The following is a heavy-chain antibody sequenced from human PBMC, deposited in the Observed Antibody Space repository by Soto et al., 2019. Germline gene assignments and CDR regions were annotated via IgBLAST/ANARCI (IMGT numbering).Heavy chain of an antibody. V-gene: IGHV1-69*13. Sequence: GASVKVSCKASGGTFSSYAVSWVRQAPGQGLEWMGGIIPIFGTANYAQKFQGRVTITADESTSTAYMELSSLRSEDTAVYYCARARTVSTTRYYYYGMDVWGQGTTVTVYS. CDR3: ARARTVSTTRYYYYGMDV. CDR1: GGTFSSYA. D-gene: IGHD4-17*01. CDR2: IIPIFGTA. J-gene: IGHJ6*02.